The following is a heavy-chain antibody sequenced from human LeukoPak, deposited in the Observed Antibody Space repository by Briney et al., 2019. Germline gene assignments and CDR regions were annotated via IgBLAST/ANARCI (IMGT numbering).Heavy chain of an antibody. CDR3: ARDNDGSGSYWFDY. V-gene: IGHV3-11*06. CDR1: GFTFSDYY. J-gene: IGHJ4*02. D-gene: IGHD3-10*01. Sequence: PGGSLRLSCAASGFTFSDYYMSWIRQAPGKGLEGVSYISSSSSYTNYADSVKGRFTISRDNAKNSLYLQMNSLRAEDTAVYYCARDNDGSGSYWFDYWGQGTLVTVSS. CDR2: ISSSSSYT.